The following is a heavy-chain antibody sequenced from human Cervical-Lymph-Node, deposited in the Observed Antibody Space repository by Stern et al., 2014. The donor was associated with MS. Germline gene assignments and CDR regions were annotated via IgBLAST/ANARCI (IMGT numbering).Heavy chain of an antibody. J-gene: IGHJ4*02. CDR1: GGTFTTYT. Sequence: VQLVESGAEVKKPGSSVKVSCKASGGTFTTYTISWVRQAPGQGLEWMGRITTVLSVTNFAQNFQDRLTLSVDKSSNTVHMELSGLTSGDTAVYYCATTQTSYGSGSYLDNWGQGTLVIVSS. D-gene: IGHD3-10*01. CDR2: ITTVLSVT. CDR3: ATTQTSYGSGSYLDN. V-gene: IGHV1-69*09.